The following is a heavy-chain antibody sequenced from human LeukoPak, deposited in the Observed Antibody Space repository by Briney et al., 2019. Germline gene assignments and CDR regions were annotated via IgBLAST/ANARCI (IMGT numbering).Heavy chain of an antibody. CDR1: GGSIRTYS. Sequence: PSETLSLTCIVSGGSIRTYSWNWIRQSPGKGLEWIGYISHSGTTSYRSSLRSRVTISVDTSKNQLSLKLASVTAADTAVYFCARWDDSAWAFGSWGPGTLVTVSS. CDR3: ARWDDSAWAFGS. CDR2: ISHSGTT. V-gene: IGHV4-59*08. J-gene: IGHJ4*02. D-gene: IGHD6-19*01.